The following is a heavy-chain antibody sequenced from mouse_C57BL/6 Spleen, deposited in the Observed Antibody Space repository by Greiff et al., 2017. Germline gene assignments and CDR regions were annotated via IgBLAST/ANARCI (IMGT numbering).Heavy chain of an antibody. Sequence: QVQLQQPGAELVKPGASVTLSCKASGYTFTSYWMHWVKQRPGRGLEWIGRIDPNRGGTKYNEKFKSKATLTVDKPSSTAYMQLSSLTSEDSAVYYCARWGYGSSYWYFDVWGTGTTVTVSS. J-gene: IGHJ1*03. V-gene: IGHV1-72*01. D-gene: IGHD1-1*01. CDR3: ARWGYGSSYWYFDV. CDR1: GYTFTSYW. CDR2: IDPNRGGT.